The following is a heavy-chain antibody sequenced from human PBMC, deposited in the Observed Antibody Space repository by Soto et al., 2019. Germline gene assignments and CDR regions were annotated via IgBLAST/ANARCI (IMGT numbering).Heavy chain of an antibody. CDR3: ARGRRDGYNFDY. CDR2: INPNSGGT. CDR1: GYTFTGYC. J-gene: IGHJ4*02. D-gene: IGHD5-12*01. V-gene: IGHV1-2*02. Sequence: ASVKVSCKASGYTFTGYCMHWVRQAPGQGLEWMGWINPNSGGTNYAQKFQGRVTMTRDTSISTAYMELSRLKSDDTAVYYCARGRRDGYNFDYWGQGTLVTVSS.